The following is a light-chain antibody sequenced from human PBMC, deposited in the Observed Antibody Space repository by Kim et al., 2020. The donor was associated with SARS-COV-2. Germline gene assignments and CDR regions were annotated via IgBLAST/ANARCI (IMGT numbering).Light chain of an antibody. V-gene: IGKV1-17*03. J-gene: IGKJ5*01. CDR3: LQYKRYPFT. Sequence: DIQMTQSPSAMSASGGDRVTITCRASQGISDDLAWFQQRRGKVPKRLIFAASTLQSGVPSRFSGSGSGTEFTLTISSLQPDDFATYYCLQYKRYPFTFGQGTRLEIK. CDR1: QGISDD. CDR2: AAS.